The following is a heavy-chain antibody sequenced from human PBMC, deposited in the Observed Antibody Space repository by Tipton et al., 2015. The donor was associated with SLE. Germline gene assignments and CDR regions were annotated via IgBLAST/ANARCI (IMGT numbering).Heavy chain of an antibody. CDR1: GGSISSSSCY. V-gene: IGHV4-39*07. CDR3: ARDITIFGVVKSTFDY. Sequence: TLSLTCTVSGGSISSSSCYWGWIRQPPGKGLEWIGNIYYSGSTYYNPSLKSRVTISIDMSKNQFSLKLSSVTAADTAVYYCARDITIFGVVKSTFDYWGQGTLVTVSS. D-gene: IGHD3-3*01. CDR2: IYYSGST. J-gene: IGHJ4*02.